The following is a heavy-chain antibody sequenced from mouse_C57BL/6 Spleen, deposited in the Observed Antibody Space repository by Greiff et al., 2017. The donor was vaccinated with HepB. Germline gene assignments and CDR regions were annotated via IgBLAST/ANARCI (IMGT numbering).Heavy chain of an antibody. CDR1: GYTFTSYW. Sequence: QVQLQQPGAELVRPGSSVKLSCKASGYTFTSYWMHWVKQRPIQGLEWIGNIDPSDSDTHYNQKFKDKATLTVDKSSSTAYMQLSSLTSEDSAVYYCAIDYDYAMDYWGQGTSVTVSS. V-gene: IGHV1-52*01. D-gene: IGHD2-4*01. CDR3: AIDYDYAMDY. CDR2: IDPSDSDT. J-gene: IGHJ4*01.